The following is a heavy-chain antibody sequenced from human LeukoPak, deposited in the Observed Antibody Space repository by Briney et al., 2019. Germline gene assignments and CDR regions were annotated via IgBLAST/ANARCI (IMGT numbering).Heavy chain of an antibody. CDR3: RASCYRTQYYFDY. Sequence: PSETLSLTCAVYGGSFNGYYWSWIRQPPGKGLEWIGEINHSGSTNYNPSLKSRVTISVDTSKNQFSLKLSSVTAADTAVYYCRASCYRTQYYFDYWGQGTLVTVSS. J-gene: IGHJ4*02. V-gene: IGHV4-34*01. D-gene: IGHD2-2*02. CDR2: INHSGST. CDR1: GGSFNGYY.